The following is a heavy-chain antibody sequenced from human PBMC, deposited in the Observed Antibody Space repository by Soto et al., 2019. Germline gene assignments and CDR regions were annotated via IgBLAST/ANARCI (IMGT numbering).Heavy chain of an antibody. CDR3: AKDPPWTVGPLAMDV. V-gene: IGHV3-9*01. CDR1: GFSFGDYD. Sequence: EVQLVESGGGLVQPGRSLRLSCAASGFSFGDYDMHWVRQAPGKGLEWVSTFSGSGGNIYYAESVKGRLTISRDDSKNTLYLQMNSLRVEDTAVYYCAKDPPWTVGPLAMDVWGQGTTVTVSS. CDR2: FSGSGGNI. J-gene: IGHJ6*02. D-gene: IGHD2-2*01.